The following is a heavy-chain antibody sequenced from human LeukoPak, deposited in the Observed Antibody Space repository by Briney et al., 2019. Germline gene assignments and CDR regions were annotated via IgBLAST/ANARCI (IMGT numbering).Heavy chain of an antibody. V-gene: IGHV1-46*01. J-gene: IGHJ4*02. Sequence: GASVKVSCKASGYTFTSYYIHWVRQAPGQGLEWMGVINPSGGSTNYAQRFQGRVTMTRDTSTSTVYMELSSLRSKDTAVFYCARASGWMFDYWGQGTLVTVSS. CDR2: INPSGGST. D-gene: IGHD6-19*01. CDR1: GYTFTSYY. CDR3: ARASGWMFDY.